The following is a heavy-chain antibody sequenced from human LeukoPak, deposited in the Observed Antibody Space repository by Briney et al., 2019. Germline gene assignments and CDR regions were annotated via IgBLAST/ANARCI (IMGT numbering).Heavy chain of an antibody. D-gene: IGHD3-3*01. J-gene: IGHJ6*02. CDR3: ARDSLPFFGAYYGMDV. Sequence: ASVKVSCKASGYTFTSCGISWVRQAPGQGLEWMGWISAYSGNTNYAQKLQGRVTMTTDTSTSTAYMELRSLRSDDTAVYYCARDSLPFFGAYYGMDVWGQGTTVTVSS. CDR1: GYTFTSCG. V-gene: IGHV1-18*01. CDR2: ISAYSGNT.